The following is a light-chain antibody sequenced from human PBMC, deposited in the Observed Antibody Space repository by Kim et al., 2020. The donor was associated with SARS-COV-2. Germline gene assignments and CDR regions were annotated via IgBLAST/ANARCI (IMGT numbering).Light chain of an antibody. CDR2: DND. CDR3: ETWDSSLRAGV. Sequence: GQRVTISCSGSSSNTGSNYVSWYQQFPGTAPKLVIYDNDKRPSGIPDRFSGSKSGTSATLGITGLQTGDEADYYCETWDSSLRAGVFGGGTQLTVL. J-gene: IGLJ3*02. V-gene: IGLV1-51*01. CDR1: SSNTGSNY.